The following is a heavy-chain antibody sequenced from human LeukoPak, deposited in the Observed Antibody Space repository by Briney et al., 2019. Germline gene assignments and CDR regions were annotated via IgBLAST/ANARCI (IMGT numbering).Heavy chain of an antibody. CDR3: ARDLYCSGGSCYSEYFQH. J-gene: IGHJ1*01. CDR2: IIPIFGTA. Sequence: SVKVSCKASGGTFSSYAISWVRQAPGQGLEWMGGIIPIFGTANYAQKFQGRVTITTDESTSTAYMELSSLRSEDTAVYYCARDLYCSGGSCYSEYFQHWGQGTLVTVSS. V-gene: IGHV1-69*05. CDR1: GGTFSSYA. D-gene: IGHD2-15*01.